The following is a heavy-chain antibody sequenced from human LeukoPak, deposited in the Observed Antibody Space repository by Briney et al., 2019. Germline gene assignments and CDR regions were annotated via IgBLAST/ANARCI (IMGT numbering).Heavy chain of an antibody. V-gene: IGHV5-51*01. D-gene: IGHD1-26*01. Sequence: GESLKISCKGSGYSFNSYWIGWVRQMPGKGLKWMGGIYPGEYDARYSPSFQGKVTISADKSISTAYLQWSSLKASDTAMYYCARRRDLYSGSYYPFDYWGQGTLVTVSS. CDR3: ARRRDLYSGSYYPFDY. CDR1: GYSFNSYW. J-gene: IGHJ4*02. CDR2: IYPGEYDA.